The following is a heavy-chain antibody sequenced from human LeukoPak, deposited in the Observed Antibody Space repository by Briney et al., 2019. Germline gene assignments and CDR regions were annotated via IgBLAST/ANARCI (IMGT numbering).Heavy chain of an antibody. J-gene: IGHJ4*02. CDR3: ARGRGYCSSTSCHLFDY. V-gene: IGHV1-18*01. Sequence: ASVKVSCKASGYTFTRYGISWVRQAPGQGREWMGWISAYNGNTNSAHNLQGRVTMTPVTSTSTAYMELRSLRSDDTAVYYCARGRGYCSSTSCHLFDYCGQGTLVTVSS. CDR1: GYTFTRYG. D-gene: IGHD2-2*01. CDR2: ISAYNGNT.